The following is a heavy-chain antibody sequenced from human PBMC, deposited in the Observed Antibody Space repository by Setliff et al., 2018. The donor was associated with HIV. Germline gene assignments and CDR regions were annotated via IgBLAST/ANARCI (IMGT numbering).Heavy chain of an antibody. Sequence: PSETLSLTCAVSSGSISSSNWWSWVRQPPGKELEWIGEIYHSGSTNYNPSLKSRVTISLDRFKNQFSLKLTSVTAADTAVYYCARDGPLEGSYRYYYYYMDVWGKGTTVTAP. D-gene: IGHD3-10*01. CDR1: SGSISSSNW. V-gene: IGHV4-4*02. CDR3: ARDGPLEGSYRYYYYYMDV. CDR2: IYHSGST. J-gene: IGHJ6*03.